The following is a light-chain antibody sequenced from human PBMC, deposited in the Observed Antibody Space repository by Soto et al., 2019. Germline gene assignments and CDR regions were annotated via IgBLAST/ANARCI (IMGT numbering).Light chain of an antibody. J-gene: IGLJ1*01. CDR2: DVS. CDR3: CSYAGSLYV. Sequence: QSVLTQPRSVPGSPGQSVTLSCTGNNIEVGGYNYVSWYQQHPGKAPKLMIYDVSKRPSGVPDRFSGSKSGNTASLTISGLQAEDEADYYCCSYAGSLYVFGTGTKVTVL. V-gene: IGLV2-11*01. CDR1: NIEVGGYNY.